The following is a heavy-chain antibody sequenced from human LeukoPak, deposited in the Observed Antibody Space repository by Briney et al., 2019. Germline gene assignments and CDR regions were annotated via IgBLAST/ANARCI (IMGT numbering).Heavy chain of an antibody. CDR3: ARQIRGSSSPRNFDY. Sequence: SSETLSLTCGVSGYSISSGYYWCWIRQPPGKGLECIGSIHHSRSTYYHSSLKSRVTISVDTSKNQLSLNLSSVTAADTAVYYCARQIRGSSSPRNFDYWGQGTLVTVSS. J-gene: IGHJ4*02. CDR2: IHHSRST. D-gene: IGHD6-6*01. CDR1: GYSISSGYY. V-gene: IGHV4-38-2*01.